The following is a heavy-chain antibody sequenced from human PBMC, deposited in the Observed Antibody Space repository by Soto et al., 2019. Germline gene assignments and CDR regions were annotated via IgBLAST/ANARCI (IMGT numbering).Heavy chain of an antibody. CDR3: ARVGENYGDYRWRRFDY. Sequence: EVQLVESGGGVVRPGGSLRLSCAASGFTFDDYGMSWVRQAPGKGLEWVSGINGNGGSTGYADSVKGRFTISRDNAKNSLYLQMNSLRAEDTALYYCARVGENYGDYRWRRFDYWGQEPWSPSPQ. D-gene: IGHD4-17*01. CDR1: GFTFDDYG. V-gene: IGHV3-20*04. J-gene: IGHJ4*01. CDR2: INGNGGST.